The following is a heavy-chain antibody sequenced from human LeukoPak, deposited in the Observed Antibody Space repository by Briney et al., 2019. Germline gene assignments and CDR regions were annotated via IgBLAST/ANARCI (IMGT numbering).Heavy chain of an antibody. CDR1: GFTFSSYW. V-gene: IGHV3-7*05. J-gene: IGHJ3*02. D-gene: IGHD2/OR15-2a*01. CDR3: ARDLRLLSGAFDI. Sequence: GGSLRLSCAASGFTFSSYWMSWVRQAPGKGLEWVANIKQDGSEKYYVDSVKGRFTISRDNAKNSLYLQMNSLRAEDTAVYYCARDLRLLSGAFDIWGQGTMVTVSS. CDR2: IKQDGSEK.